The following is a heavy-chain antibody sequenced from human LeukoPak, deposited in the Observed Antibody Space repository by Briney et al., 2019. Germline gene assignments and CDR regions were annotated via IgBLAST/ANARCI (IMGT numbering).Heavy chain of an antibody. CDR1: GFTFSSYG. CDR3: ARVLVLGYYMDV. D-gene: IGHD5/OR15-5a*01. V-gene: IGHV3-30*02. CDR2: IRYDGSNK. Sequence: GGSLRLSCAASGFTFSSYGMHWVRQAPGKGLEWVAFIRYDGSNKYYADSVKGRFTISRDNAKNSLYLQMNSLRAEDTAVYYCARVLVLGYYMDVWGKGTTVTVSS. J-gene: IGHJ6*03.